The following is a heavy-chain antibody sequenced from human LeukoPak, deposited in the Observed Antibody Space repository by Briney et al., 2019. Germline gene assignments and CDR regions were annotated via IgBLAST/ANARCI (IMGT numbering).Heavy chain of an antibody. CDR3: AKDAGNYYQRFFDY. CDR2: IWYDGSNK. J-gene: IGHJ4*02. D-gene: IGHD1-26*01. CDR1: GFTFSTYA. V-gene: IGHV3-33*06. Sequence: PGGSLRLSCAASGFTFSTYAMHWVRQAPGKGLEWVALIWYDGSNKYYADSVRGRFTISRDISKNTLYLQMNSLRAEDTAVYYFAKDAGNYYQRFFDYWGQGTLVTVSS.